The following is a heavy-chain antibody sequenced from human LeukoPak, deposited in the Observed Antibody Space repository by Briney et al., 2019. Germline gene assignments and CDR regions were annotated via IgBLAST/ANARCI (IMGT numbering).Heavy chain of an antibody. Sequence: ASVKVSCKASGYTFTGYYMHWVRQAPGQGLEWMGRINPNSGDTNYAQKFRGRATMTRDTSITTAYMELSRLTSDDTAVYYCARGLAASSYYHWGQGTLVTVSS. CDR1: GYTFTGYY. CDR3: ARGLAASSYYH. J-gene: IGHJ4*02. CDR2: INPNSGDT. V-gene: IGHV1-2*06. D-gene: IGHD3-3*01.